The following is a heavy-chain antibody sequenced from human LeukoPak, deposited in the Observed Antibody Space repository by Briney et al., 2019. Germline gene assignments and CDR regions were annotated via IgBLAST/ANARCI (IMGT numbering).Heavy chain of an antibody. CDR1: GLTFSSYA. Sequence: PGGSLRLSCAASGLTFSSYAMNWVRQAPGKGLEWVSAISGSGGNTYYADSVKGRFTISRDSSKNTLYLQMNSLRPEDTAVYYRARARPSMWIDYWGQGTLVTVSS. CDR3: ARARPSMWIDY. J-gene: IGHJ4*02. CDR2: ISGSGGNT. D-gene: IGHD5-12*01. V-gene: IGHV3-23*01.